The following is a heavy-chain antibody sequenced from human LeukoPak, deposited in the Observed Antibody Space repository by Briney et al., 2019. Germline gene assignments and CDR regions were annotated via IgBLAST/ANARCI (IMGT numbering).Heavy chain of an antibody. V-gene: IGHV4-59*01. CDR3: ARELVASGAFDI. CDR2: VYYSGST. D-gene: IGHD2-8*02. CDR1: GGSISIYY. Sequence: SETLSLTCTVSGGSISIYYWMWLPHPPGKGRDWIGYVYYSGSTKYNRSLKSRVTISVETSKHEFSLELSSVTAADSAVYYCARELVASGAFDIWGKGKMVTVSS. J-gene: IGHJ3*02.